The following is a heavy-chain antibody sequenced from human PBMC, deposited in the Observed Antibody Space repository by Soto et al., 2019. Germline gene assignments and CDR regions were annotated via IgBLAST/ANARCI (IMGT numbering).Heavy chain of an antibody. CDR1: GFIVSSSH. CDR3: ARLAEAERH. V-gene: IGHV3-53*01. Sequence: SLRLSCAASGFIVSSSHMIWVRQAPGKGLEGVSILYNNGNTNYVDSVKGRFTITRDNSKNTLYLQMNSLRVEDTAVYYCARLAEAERHWGQGALVTVSS. J-gene: IGHJ4*02. CDR2: LYNNGNT. D-gene: IGHD1-1*01.